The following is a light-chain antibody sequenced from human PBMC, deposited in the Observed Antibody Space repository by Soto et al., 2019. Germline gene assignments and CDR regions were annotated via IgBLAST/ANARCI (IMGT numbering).Light chain of an antibody. CDR3: QQSFGNLTWA. Sequence: DIVLTQSPDSLAVSLGARATINCRSSQNVLYNSNNNHYLSWYQQKAGQHPKLLIYWTSTPESGVPERIIGSGSGADLTLTSSSLRAEDVAVNYWQQSFGNLTWAFGQGTKVEIK. CDR2: WTS. CDR1: QNVLYNSNNNHY. J-gene: IGKJ1*01. V-gene: IGKV4-1*01.